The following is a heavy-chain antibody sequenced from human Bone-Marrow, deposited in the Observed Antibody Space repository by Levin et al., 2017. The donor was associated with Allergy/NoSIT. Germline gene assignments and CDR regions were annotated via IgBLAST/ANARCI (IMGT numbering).Heavy chain of an antibody. CDR1: GGSFSGYY. V-gene: IGHV4-34*01. CDR2: INHSGST. J-gene: IGHJ4*02. D-gene: IGHD3-10*01. Sequence: SETLSLTCAVYGGSFSGYYWSWIRQPPGKGLEWIGEINHSGSTNYNPSLKSRVTISVDTSKNQFSLKLSSVTAADTAVYYCARGDLIFTMVQGVIFRQSGLVYWGQGTLVTVSS. CDR3: ARGDLIFTMVQGVIFRQSGLVY.